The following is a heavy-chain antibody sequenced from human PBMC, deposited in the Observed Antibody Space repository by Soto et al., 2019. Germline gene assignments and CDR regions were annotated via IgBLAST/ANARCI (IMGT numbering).Heavy chain of an antibody. CDR3: ARLVYDTRLNYMYFDF. V-gene: IGHV4-4*02. D-gene: IGHD2-8*01. Sequence: KTSETLSLTCAVSGGSISSSNWWSWVRQTPQRGLEYIGEIFHDGTANYYPSFERRVAISVDTSKNQFSLKLTSVTAADTAIHFCARLVYDTRLNYMYFDFWGQGALVTVSS. CDR1: GGSISSSNW. CDR2: IFHDGTA. J-gene: IGHJ4*02.